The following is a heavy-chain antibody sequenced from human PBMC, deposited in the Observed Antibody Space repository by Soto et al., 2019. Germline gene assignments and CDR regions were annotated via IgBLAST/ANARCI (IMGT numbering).Heavy chain of an antibody. CDR2: IVPILRIT. D-gene: IGHD3-10*01. CDR3: ATDKFGAGRVGVHS. Sequence: QVQLVQSGAEVKKPGASLRVSCETSGDTSTIYTITWVRQAPGQGLQWMGRIVPILRITNYAQAFQGRLTIPPDSSTSTVHIELTSLTSEDTAVYYCATDKFGAGRVGVHSWGQGPVVIVSS. V-gene: IGHV1-69*08. CDR1: GDTSTIYT. J-gene: IGHJ5*02.